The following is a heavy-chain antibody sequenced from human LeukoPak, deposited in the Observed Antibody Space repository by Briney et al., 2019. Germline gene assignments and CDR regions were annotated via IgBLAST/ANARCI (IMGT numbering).Heavy chain of an antibody. CDR2: RYYSGST. J-gene: IGHJ1*01. Sequence: SETLSLTCSVSGGSISSYYWTWIRQPPGKGLEWIGYRYYSGSTTYNPSLKSRVTISVDTSKSQFSLKLISVTAADTAIYSCARVRGDFETDWGQGTLVTVSS. CDR3: ARVRGDFETD. D-gene: IGHD3-16*01. V-gene: IGHV4-59*01. CDR1: GGSISSYY.